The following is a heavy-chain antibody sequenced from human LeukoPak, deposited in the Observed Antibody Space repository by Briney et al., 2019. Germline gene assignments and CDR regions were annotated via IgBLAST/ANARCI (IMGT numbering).Heavy chain of an antibody. J-gene: IGHJ5*02. V-gene: IGHV4-39*01. Sequence: SETLSLTCTVSGGSISASGYFWCWVRQPPGKGLEWIASIFYSGTTYYNPFLKSRFTISLDTSRNKFSLKLSSVPAADTAVYFCARHDYAILTGYSINWFDPWGQGTLVTVSS. CDR3: ARHDYAILTGYSINWFDP. CDR1: GGSISASGYF. CDR2: IFYSGTT. D-gene: IGHD3-9*01.